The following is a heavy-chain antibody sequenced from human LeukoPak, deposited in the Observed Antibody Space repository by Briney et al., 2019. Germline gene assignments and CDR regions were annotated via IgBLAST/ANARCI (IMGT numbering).Heavy chain of an antibody. CDR2: IYTSGST. Sequence: SETLSLTCTVSGGPISSYYWSWIRQPAGKGLEWIGRIYTSGSTNYNPSLKSRVTMSVDTSKNQFSLKLSSVTAADTAVYYCARTYCSSTSCSNARKRGGIRWPEIYYYYYMDVWGKGTTVTISS. CDR3: ARTYCSSTSCSNARKRGGIRWPEIYYYYYMDV. J-gene: IGHJ6*03. CDR1: GGPISSYY. V-gene: IGHV4-4*07. D-gene: IGHD2-2*01.